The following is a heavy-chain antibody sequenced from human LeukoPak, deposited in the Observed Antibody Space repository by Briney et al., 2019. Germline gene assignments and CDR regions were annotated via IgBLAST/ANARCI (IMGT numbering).Heavy chain of an antibody. CDR3: ASVVVVAATPSWFDP. CDR2: IIPIFGTA. J-gene: IGHJ5*02. CDR1: GGTFSSYA. V-gene: IGHV1-69*05. D-gene: IGHD2-15*01. Sequence: ASVKVSCTASGGTFSSYAISWVRHAPGQGLEWMGGIIPIFGTANYAQKFQGRVTITTDESTSTAYMELSSLRSEDTAVYYCASVVVVAATPSWFDPWGQGTLVTVSS.